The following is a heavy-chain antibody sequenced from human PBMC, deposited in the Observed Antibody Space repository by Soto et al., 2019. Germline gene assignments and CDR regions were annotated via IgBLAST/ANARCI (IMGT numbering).Heavy chain of an antibody. J-gene: IGHJ4*02. CDR3: ARYGVSGTRWSKCDH. CDR2: IYHTGST. Sequence: SETLPLPCTLSGVTVSSDAYYWIWIRKHPGRGLEWIGNIYHTGSTDYSSSLKSRVVISLDTSKNQFSLSLNYVNAADTAVYFCARYGVSGTRWSKCDHWGKGNRGTVSS. V-gene: IGHV4-31*03. D-gene: IGHD2-15*01. CDR1: GVTVSSDAYY.